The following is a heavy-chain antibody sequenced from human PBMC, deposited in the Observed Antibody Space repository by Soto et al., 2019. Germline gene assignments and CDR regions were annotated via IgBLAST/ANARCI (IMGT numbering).Heavy chain of an antibody. V-gene: IGHV3-23*01. CDR1: GFTLRSYA. CDR3: AKGGLIVGATNFDY. CDR2: ISGSGGST. J-gene: IGHJ4*02. D-gene: IGHD1-26*01. Sequence: GGSLRLSCAASGFTLRSYAMGWVRQAPVKGLEWVSAISGSGGSTYYADSVKGRFTISRDNSKNTLYLQMNSLRAEDTAVYYCAKGGLIVGATNFDYWGQGTLVTVSS.